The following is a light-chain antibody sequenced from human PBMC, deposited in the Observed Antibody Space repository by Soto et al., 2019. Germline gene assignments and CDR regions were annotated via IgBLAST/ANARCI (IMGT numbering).Light chain of an antibody. Sequence: IHMTQSPSSLSVSVGDRVTITRRTSQNINAWLAWYQQRPGQAPKLLIYDASSVQSGVPSRFSGSGSGAEFTLTISSLQADDFATYYCQQYDTYWTFGQGTKVDIK. CDR2: DAS. J-gene: IGKJ1*01. V-gene: IGKV1-5*01. CDR3: QQYDTYWT. CDR1: QNINAW.